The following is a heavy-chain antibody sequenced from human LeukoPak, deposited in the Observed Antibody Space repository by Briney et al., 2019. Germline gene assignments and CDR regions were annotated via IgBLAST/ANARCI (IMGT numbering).Heavy chain of an antibody. V-gene: IGHV4-59*01. Sequence: NTSETLSLTCTVSGGSISSYYWSWIRQPPGKGLEWIGYIYYSGSTNYNPSLKSRVTISVDTSKNQFSLKLSSVTAADTAVYYCARARGYLTDYWGQGTRVTVSS. D-gene: IGHD3-22*01. CDR3: ARARGYLTDY. CDR2: IYYSGST. J-gene: IGHJ4*02. CDR1: GGSISSYY.